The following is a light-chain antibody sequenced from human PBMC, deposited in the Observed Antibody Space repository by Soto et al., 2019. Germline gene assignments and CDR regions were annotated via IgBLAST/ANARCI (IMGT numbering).Light chain of an antibody. V-gene: IGLV1-40*01. CDR1: SSNIGAGYD. CDR2: GNS. CDR3: QSYDSSLSGSV. J-gene: IGLJ2*01. Sequence: QSVLTQPPSVSGAPGQRVTISCTGSSSNIGAGYDVHWYQQLLGTAPKLLIYGNSNRPSGVPDRFSGSKSGTSASLAITGLQDADEADYYCQSYDSSLSGSVFGGGTKLTVL.